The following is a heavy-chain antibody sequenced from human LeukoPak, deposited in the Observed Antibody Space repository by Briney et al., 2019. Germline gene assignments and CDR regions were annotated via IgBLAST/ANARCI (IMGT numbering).Heavy chain of an antibody. D-gene: IGHD2-15*01. V-gene: IGHV3-23*01. CDR1: GFTFSSYA. CDR2: ISGSGEST. J-gene: IGHJ4*02. Sequence: GGSLRLSCAASGFTFSSYAMTWVRQAPGKGLEWVSVISGSGESTNYADSVKGRFTISRDNSMNTLHLQMNSLRAEDTAVYYCAKAHYCSGGSCYEYFDHWGQGTLVTVSS. CDR3: AKAHYCSGGSCYEYFDH.